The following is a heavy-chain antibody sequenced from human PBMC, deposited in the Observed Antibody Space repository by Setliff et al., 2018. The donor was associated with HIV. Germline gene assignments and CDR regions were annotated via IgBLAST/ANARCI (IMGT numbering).Heavy chain of an antibody. D-gene: IGHD3-22*01. CDR3: ARTYYYDSSGYTPWYY. J-gene: IGHJ4*02. CDR1: GYTFTDYF. CDR2: ISPNNGDT. V-gene: IGHV1-2*02. Sequence: ASVKVSCKASGYTFTDYFMHWVRQAPGQGLEWMGWISPNNGDTDIPQKFQGRVTITRDTSASTAYMELSSLRSEDTAVYYCARTYYYDSSGYTPWYYWGQGTLVTVSS.